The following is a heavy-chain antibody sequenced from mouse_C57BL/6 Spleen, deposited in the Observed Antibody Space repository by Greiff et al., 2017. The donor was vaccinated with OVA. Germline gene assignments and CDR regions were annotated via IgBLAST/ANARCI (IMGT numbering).Heavy chain of an antibody. J-gene: IGHJ3*01. V-gene: IGHV1-64*01. CDR3: ARGIYYGYDWFAY. CDR2: IHPNSGST. CDR1: GYTFTSYW. D-gene: IGHD2-2*01. Sequence: QVQLKQSGAELVKPGASVKLSCKASGYTFTSYWMHWVKQRPGQGLEWIGMIHPNSGSTNYNEKFKSKATLTVDKSSSTAYMQLSSLTSEDSAVYYCARGIYYGYDWFAYWGQGTLVTVSA.